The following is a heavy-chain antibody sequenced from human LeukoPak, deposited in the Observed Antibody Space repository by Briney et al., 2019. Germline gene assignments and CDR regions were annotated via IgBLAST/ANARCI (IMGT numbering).Heavy chain of an antibody. Sequence: GGSLRLSCAASGFTFSSYSMNWVRQAPGKGLEWVSSISSSSSYIYYADSVKGRFTISRDNAKNSLYLQMNSLRAEDTAVYYCASHLGFWSGLTQWAFDIWGQGTMVTVSS. CDR1: GFTFSSYS. CDR3: ASHLGFWSGLTQWAFDI. J-gene: IGHJ3*02. V-gene: IGHV3-21*01. D-gene: IGHD3-3*01. CDR2: ISSSSSYI.